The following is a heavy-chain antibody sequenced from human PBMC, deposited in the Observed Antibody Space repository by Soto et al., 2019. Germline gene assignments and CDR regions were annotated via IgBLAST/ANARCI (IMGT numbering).Heavy chain of an antibody. D-gene: IGHD3-3*01. J-gene: IGHJ6*03. CDR3: ARTGPFGARYYYYYYYMDV. CDR2: ISAYNGNT. CDR1: GYTFTSYG. V-gene: IGHV1-18*01. Sequence: ASVKVSCKASGYTFTSYGISWVRQAPGQGLEWMGWISAYNGNTNYAQKLQGRVTMTTDTSTSTAYMELRSLRSDDTAVYYCARTGPFGARYYYYYYYMDVWGKGTTVTVAS.